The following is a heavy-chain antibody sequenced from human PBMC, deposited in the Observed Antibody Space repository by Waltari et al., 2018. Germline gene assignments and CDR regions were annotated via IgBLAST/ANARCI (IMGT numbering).Heavy chain of an antibody. CDR1: GGSISSSSYY. Sequence: QLQLQESGPGLVKPSETLSLTCTVSGGSISSSSYYWGWIRQPPGKGLEWVGSIYYSGSNYYNPSLKSRVTISVDTSKNQFSLKLSSVTAADTAVYYCARGYQLLFSGMDVWGQGTTVTVSS. D-gene: IGHD2-2*01. J-gene: IGHJ6*02. CDR2: IYYSGSN. V-gene: IGHV4-39*01. CDR3: ARGYQLLFSGMDV.